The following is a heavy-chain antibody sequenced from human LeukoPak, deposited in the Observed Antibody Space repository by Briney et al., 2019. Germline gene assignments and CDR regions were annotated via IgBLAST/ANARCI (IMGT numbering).Heavy chain of an antibody. D-gene: IGHD2-2*01. CDR1: GFTFNSYA. CDR3: AKERSGVVAAASNS. V-gene: IGHV3-23*01. J-gene: IGHJ4*02. Sequence: GGSLRLSCAASGFTFNSYAMRWVRQPPGKGLEWVSVTSGSGESTYYADSVKGRFTISRDNSKNTLSLQRNSLRADDTAVYYCAKERSGVVAAASNSGGQGTLVTVSS. CDR2: TSGSGEST.